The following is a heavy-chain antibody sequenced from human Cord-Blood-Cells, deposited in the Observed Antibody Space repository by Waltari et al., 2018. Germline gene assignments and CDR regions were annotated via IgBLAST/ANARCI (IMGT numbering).Heavy chain of an antibody. Sequence: QVQLQQWCAGLLKPSETLSLTCAVYGGSFSGYYWSWIRQPLGKGLEWIGEINHSGSTNYNPSLKSRVTISVDTSKNQFSLKLSSVTAADTAVYYCARGLPYYYDSSGSRWFDPWGQGTLVTVSS. CDR1: GGSFSGYY. D-gene: IGHD3-22*01. CDR3: ARGLPYYYDSSGSRWFDP. J-gene: IGHJ5*02. CDR2: INHSGST. V-gene: IGHV4-34*01.